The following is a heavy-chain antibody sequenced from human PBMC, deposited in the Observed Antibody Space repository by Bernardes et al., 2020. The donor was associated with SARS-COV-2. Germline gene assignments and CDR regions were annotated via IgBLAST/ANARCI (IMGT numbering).Heavy chain of an antibody. CDR2: IDHSGST. CDR1: GGSFNYYY. J-gene: IGHJ6*02. Sequence: SETLSLTCAVYGGSFNYYYWSWIRQPPGKGLEWIGEIDHSGSTNYNPSLKSRVTISVDTSKNQFSLKVSSVTAADTAVYYCARGRVVMELHWVAYYYAMDVWGQGTTVTVSS. D-gene: IGHD2-15*01. CDR3: ARGRVVMELHWVAYYYAMDV. V-gene: IGHV4-34*01.